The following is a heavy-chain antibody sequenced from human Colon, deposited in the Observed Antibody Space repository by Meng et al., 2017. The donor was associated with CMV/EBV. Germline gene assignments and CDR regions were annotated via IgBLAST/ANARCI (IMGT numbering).Heavy chain of an antibody. J-gene: IGHJ4*02. D-gene: IGHD3-3*01. V-gene: IGHV3-30*04. CDR3: ARVLRVVPDY. CDR1: GFSFSAYA. CDR2: MSYDGNNQ. Sequence: GGSLRLSCAASGFSFSAYAMHWVRQAPGEGLDWVAGMSYDGNNQYYADSVKGRFTISRDNAKNSLYLQMNSLRAEDTAVYYCARVLRVVPDYWGQGTLVTVSS.